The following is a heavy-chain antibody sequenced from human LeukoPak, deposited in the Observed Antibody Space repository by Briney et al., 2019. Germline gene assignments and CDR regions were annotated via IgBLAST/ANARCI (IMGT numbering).Heavy chain of an antibody. J-gene: IGHJ6*02. CDR2: ISGEGGST. CDR1: GFTFDDYA. CDR3: AKYMLGAAGTFSFYYYYGMDV. D-gene: IGHD6-13*01. Sequence: GGPLRLSCAASGFTFDDYAVHWVRQAPGKGLEWVSLISGEGGSTYYADSVKGRFTISRDNSKNSLYLQMNSLRTEDTALYYCAKYMLGAAGTFSFYYYYGMDVWGQGTTVTVSS. V-gene: IGHV3-43*02.